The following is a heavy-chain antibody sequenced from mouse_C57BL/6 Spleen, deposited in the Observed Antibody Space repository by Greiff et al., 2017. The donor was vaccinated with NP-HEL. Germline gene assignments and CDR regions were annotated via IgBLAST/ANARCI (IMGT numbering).Heavy chain of an antibody. J-gene: IGHJ4*01. CDR1: GYTFTEYT. CDR2: FYPGSGSI. Sequence: QVQLQQSGAELVKPGASVKLSCKASGYTFTEYTIHWVRQRSGQGLEWIGWFYPGSGSIKYNEKFKDKVTLTADKSSSTVYMELSRLTSEDSAVYFCARYFYDGYFPYAMDYWGQGTSVTVSS. D-gene: IGHD2-3*01. V-gene: IGHV1-62-2*01. CDR3: ARYFYDGYFPYAMDY.